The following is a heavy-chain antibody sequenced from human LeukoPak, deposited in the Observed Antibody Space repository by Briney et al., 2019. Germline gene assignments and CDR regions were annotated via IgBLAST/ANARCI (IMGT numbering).Heavy chain of an antibody. Sequence: SETLSLTCTVSGGSISSYYWSWIRQPPGKGLEWIGNIYYSGSTNYNPSLKSRVTISVDTSKNQFSPKLSSVTAADTAVYYCARDSIVVVPAAMGYYYYGMDVWGQGTTVTVSS. CDR2: IYYSGST. CDR1: GGSISSYY. CDR3: ARDSIVVVPAAMGYYYYGMDV. J-gene: IGHJ6*02. D-gene: IGHD2-2*01. V-gene: IGHV4-59*01.